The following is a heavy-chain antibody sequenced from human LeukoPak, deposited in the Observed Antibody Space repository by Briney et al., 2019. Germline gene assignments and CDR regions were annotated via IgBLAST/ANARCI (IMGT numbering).Heavy chain of an antibody. CDR3: ARGRSYYYDNFDY. D-gene: IGHD3-22*01. V-gene: IGHV4-59*01. Sequence: SETLSLTCTVSGGSINNYYWSWIRQPPGKGLEGIGYIYYSGSTNYNPSLKSRVTISVDTSKNHFSLKLNSVTAADTAVYYCARGRSYYYDNFDYWGQGTLVTVSS. CDR2: IYYSGST. CDR1: GGSINNYY. J-gene: IGHJ4*02.